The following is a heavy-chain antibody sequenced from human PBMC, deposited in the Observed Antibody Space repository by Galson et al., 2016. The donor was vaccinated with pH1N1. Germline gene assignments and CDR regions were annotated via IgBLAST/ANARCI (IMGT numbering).Heavy chain of an antibody. CDR3: ATEDYYTSLY. J-gene: IGHJ4*02. Sequence: SLRLSCAASGFIFSDYWMSWVRQAPGKGLEWVAKINQDGSRKYYVDSMKGRYTISRDNAENSLSLQMNSLRVEDTALYYCATEDYYTSLYWGQGILVTVSS. CDR1: GFIFSDYW. CDR2: INQDGSRK. D-gene: IGHD1-26*01. V-gene: IGHV3-7*01.